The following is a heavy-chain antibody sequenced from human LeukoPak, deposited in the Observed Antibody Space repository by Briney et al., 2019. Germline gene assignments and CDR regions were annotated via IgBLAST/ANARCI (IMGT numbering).Heavy chain of an antibody. CDR3: ARDTGTSYLSSFDY. V-gene: IGHV3-30*04. Sequence: GGSLRLSCAASGFTFSSYAMHWVRQAPGKGLEWVAIISYDGSNKYYADSVKGRFTISRDNSKSTLYLQMNSLRAADTAVYYCARDTGTSYLSSFDYWGQGTLVTVSS. J-gene: IGHJ4*02. CDR2: ISYDGSNK. CDR1: GFTFSSYA. D-gene: IGHD6-6*01.